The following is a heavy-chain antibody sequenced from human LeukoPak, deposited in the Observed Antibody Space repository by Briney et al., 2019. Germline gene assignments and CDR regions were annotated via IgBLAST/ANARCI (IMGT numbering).Heavy chain of an antibody. CDR3: ARVGYCSSTSCLSGWDFHYYTDV. Sequence: ASVKVSCKASGYSFTSYGISWVRQAPGQGLEWMGWISPYKGNTNYTQNLQGRVTMTTDTSTRTAHMELRSLRSDDTAVYYCARVGYCSSTSCLSGWDFHYYTDVWGKGTTVTVSS. D-gene: IGHD2-2*01. CDR2: ISPYKGNT. V-gene: IGHV1-18*01. CDR1: GYSFTSYG. J-gene: IGHJ6*03.